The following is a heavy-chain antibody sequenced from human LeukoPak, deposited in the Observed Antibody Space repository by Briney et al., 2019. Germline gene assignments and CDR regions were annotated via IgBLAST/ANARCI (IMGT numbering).Heavy chain of an antibody. V-gene: IGHV3-30*02. CDR3: ASIYYDSSGYYFFAFDY. CDR2: IRYDGSNK. CDR1: GFTFSSYG. Sequence: PGGSLRLSCAASGFTFSSYGMHWVRQAPAKGLEWVAFIRYDGSNKYYADSVKGRFTISRDNSKNTLYLQMNSLRAEDTAVYYCASIYYDSSGYYFFAFDYWGQGTLVTVSS. D-gene: IGHD3-22*01. J-gene: IGHJ4*02.